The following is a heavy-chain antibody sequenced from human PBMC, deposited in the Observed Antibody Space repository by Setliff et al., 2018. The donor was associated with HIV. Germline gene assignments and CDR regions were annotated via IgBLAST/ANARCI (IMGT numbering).Heavy chain of an antibody. D-gene: IGHD1-26*01. CDR2: MSSYSGNT. V-gene: IGHV1-18*01. CDR1: GYTFINYG. CDR3: ARTVKTTFGDLLSPYYYHMDL. Sequence: ASVKVSCKAYGYTFINYGITWVRQAPGQGLEWMGWMSSYSGNTDYAQNVQGRFTMTSDTSTTTAYMELRNLRSNEPAVYYCARTVKTTFGDLLSPYYYHMDLLGKGTTVTVSS. J-gene: IGHJ6*03.